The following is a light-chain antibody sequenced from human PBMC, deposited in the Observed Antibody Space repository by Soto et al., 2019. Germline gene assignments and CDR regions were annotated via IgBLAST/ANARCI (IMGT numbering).Light chain of an antibody. Sequence: EIVMTQSPATLSVSPGERATLSCRASQSVSSNLAWYQQKPGQAPRLLMYGASTRATGIPARFSGSGSGTACTLTISSLQPEDFAVYSCHQYNNWPQTFGQGTKVESK. J-gene: IGKJ1*01. V-gene: IGKV3-15*01. CDR3: HQYNNWPQT. CDR1: QSVSSN. CDR2: GAS.